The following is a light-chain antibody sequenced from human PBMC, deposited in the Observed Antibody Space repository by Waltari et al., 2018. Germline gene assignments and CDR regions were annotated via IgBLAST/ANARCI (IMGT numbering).Light chain of an antibody. J-gene: IGKJ1*01. CDR1: PNVLYSSNSKNS. CDR2: WAS. V-gene: IGKV4-1*01. Sequence: DIVMTQSPDSLAVSLGEGATINCKSSPNVLYSSNSKNSLAWYQQKPGQSPKLLIYWASTRESGVPDRFSGSGSGTDFTLTISSLQAEDAAVYYCQQYYTTPHTFGQGTKVEFK. CDR3: QQYYTTPHT.